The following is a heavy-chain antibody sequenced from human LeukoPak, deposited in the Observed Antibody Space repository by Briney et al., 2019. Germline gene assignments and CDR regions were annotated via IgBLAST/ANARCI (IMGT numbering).Heavy chain of an antibody. CDR1: GFAFNTYW. CDR2: INQDGSEK. J-gene: IGHJ5*02. CDR3: ARDVPPGGFDP. Sequence: PGGSLRLSCAASGFAFNTYWMNWVRQAPGKGLEWVANINQDGSEKYYVDSVKGRFTISRDNAKNSLYLQMNSLRAEDTAVYYCARDVPPGGFDPWGQGTLVTVSS. D-gene: IGHD2-2*01. V-gene: IGHV3-7*01.